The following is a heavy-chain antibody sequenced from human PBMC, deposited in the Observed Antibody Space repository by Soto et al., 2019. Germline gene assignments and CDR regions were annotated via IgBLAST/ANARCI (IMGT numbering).Heavy chain of an antibody. D-gene: IGHD3-3*01. CDR1: DYTFSNYG. Sequence: ASVKVSCKASDYTFSNYGISWVRQAPGQGLEWMGWISGYNGNTNYAQRLQGRVTMTTDTSTTTAYMELRSLTSDDTAVYYCARDRRVFSVFGVIIKGHHWFDTWGQATLVTVS. V-gene: IGHV1-18*01. J-gene: IGHJ5*02. CDR2: ISGYNGNT. CDR3: ARDRRVFSVFGVIIKGHHWFDT.